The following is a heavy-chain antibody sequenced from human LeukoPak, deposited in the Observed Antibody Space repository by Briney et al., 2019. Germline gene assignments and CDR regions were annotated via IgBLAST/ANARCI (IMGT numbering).Heavy chain of an antibody. CDR2: ISGSGGST. J-gene: IGHJ4*02. CDR3: AKDHGDYSFDY. CDR1: GFTFSSYA. D-gene: IGHD4-17*01. V-gene: IGHV3-23*01. Sequence: GGSLRLSCAASGFTFSSYAMSWVHQAPGKGLEWVSAISGSGGSTYYPDSVKGRFTISRDNSKNTLYLQMNSLRAEDTAVYYCAKDHGDYSFDYWGQGTLVTVSS.